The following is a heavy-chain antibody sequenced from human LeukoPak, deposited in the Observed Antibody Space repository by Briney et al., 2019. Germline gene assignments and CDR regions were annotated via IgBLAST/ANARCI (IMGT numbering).Heavy chain of an antibody. J-gene: IGHJ4*02. Sequence: GGSLRLSCAASGFTFSGSAMHWVRQASGKGLEWVGRIRSKANSYATAYAASVKGRFTISRDDSKNTAYLQMNSLKTEDTAVYYCARGGDDYGGNSFPCGYWGQGTLVTVSS. CDR2: IRSKANSYAT. V-gene: IGHV3-73*01. CDR1: GFTFSGSA. CDR3: ARGGDDYGGNSFPCGY. D-gene: IGHD4-23*01.